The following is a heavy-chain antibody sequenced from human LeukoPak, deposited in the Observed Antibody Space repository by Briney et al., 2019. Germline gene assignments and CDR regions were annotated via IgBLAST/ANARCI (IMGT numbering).Heavy chain of an antibody. D-gene: IGHD2-2*02. CDR1: GFTVSSNY. Sequence: PGGSLRLSGAASGFTVSSNYMSWVRQTPGKGLEWVSVIYSGGSTYYADSVKGRFTISRDNSKNTLYLQMNSLRAEDTAVYYCARSNCSSTSCYTRSYYYYGMDVWGQGTTVTVSS. J-gene: IGHJ6*02. V-gene: IGHV3-66*02. CDR2: IYSGGST. CDR3: ARSNCSSTSCYTRSYYYYGMDV.